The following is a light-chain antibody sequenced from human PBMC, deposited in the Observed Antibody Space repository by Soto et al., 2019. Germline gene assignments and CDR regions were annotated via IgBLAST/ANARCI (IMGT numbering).Light chain of an antibody. J-gene: IGKJ1*01. CDR2: AAS. CDR3: QQTYSTPRT. V-gene: IGKV1-39*01. Sequence: DIQMTQSPSSLSASVGDRVTITCRASQSISTYLNWYQVKPGKAPQFLIYAASSLQSAVPARFSGSGSGTDITLNISRLQPEDFATYYCQQTYSTPRTFGQGTKVEIK. CDR1: QSISTY.